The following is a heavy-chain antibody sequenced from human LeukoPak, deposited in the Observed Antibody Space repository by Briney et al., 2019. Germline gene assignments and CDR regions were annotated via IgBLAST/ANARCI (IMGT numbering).Heavy chain of an antibody. J-gene: IGHJ4*02. Sequence: GGSLRLSCAASGFTFSSYSMNWVRQAPGKGLEWVSSISSSSSYIYYADSVKGRFTISRDNAKNSLYLQMNSLRAEDTAVYYCATSGDYYDSSGYLDYWGQGTLATVSS. CDR1: GFTFSSYS. CDR2: ISSSSSYI. D-gene: IGHD3-22*01. V-gene: IGHV3-21*01. CDR3: ATSGDYYDSSGYLDY.